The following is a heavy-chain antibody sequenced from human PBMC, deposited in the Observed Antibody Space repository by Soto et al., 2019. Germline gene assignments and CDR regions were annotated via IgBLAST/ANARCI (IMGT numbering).Heavy chain of an antibody. CDR2: INHSGST. J-gene: IGHJ5*02. D-gene: IGHD4-17*01. CDR1: GGSFSGYY. Sequence: QVKLQQGGAGLLKPSDTLSLTCAVYGGSFSGYYWSWIRQPPGKGLEWIGEINHSGSTNYNPSLKSRVTISVDTSKNQFSLKLSSVTAADTAVYYCARFYGDSQTASYNWFDPWGQGTLVTVSS. CDR3: ARFYGDSQTASYNWFDP. V-gene: IGHV4-34*01.